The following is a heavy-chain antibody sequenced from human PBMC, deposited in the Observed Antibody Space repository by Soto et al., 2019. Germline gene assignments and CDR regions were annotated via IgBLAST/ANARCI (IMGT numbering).Heavy chain of an antibody. CDR2: IYPSVSS. J-gene: IGHJ4*02. CDR1: GFAISRGYY. Sequence: SETLSLTCSVSGFAISRGYYWSWVRQPPGKGLEWIGSIYPSVSSYHNPSLATRLRLSIDTSKNRFTINLTSVTAADTALYYCSREKVGTTFFDNWGQGIQVTVSS. CDR3: SREKVGTTFFDN. V-gene: IGHV4-38-2*02. D-gene: IGHD1-1*01.